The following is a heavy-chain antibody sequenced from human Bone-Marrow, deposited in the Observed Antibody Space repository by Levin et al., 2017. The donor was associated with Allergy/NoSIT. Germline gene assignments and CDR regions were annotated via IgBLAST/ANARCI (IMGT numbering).Heavy chain of an antibody. CDR2: INPDTGGI. CDR3: ARGVPTIGMDV. V-gene: IGHV1-2*06. Sequence: ASVKVSCKGSTYRFSDYLMHWVRQAPGQGLEWMGRINPDTGGINYAQKFQGRVTMTRDTSITTVYMELNSLTSDDTAVYFCARGVPTIGMDVWGQGTTIIVSS. D-gene: IGHD5-12*01. CDR1: TYRFSDYL. J-gene: IGHJ6*02.